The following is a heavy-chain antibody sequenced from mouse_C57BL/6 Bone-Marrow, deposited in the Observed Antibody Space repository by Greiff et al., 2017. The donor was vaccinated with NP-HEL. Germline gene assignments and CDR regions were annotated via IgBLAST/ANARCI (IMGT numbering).Heavy chain of an antibody. CDR3: ARSVYYYAMDY. J-gene: IGHJ4*01. V-gene: IGHV1-19*01. Sequence: EVQGVESGPVLVKPGASVKMSCKASGYTFTDYYMNWVKQSHGKSLEWIGVINPYNGGTSYNQKFKGKATLTVDKSSSTAYMELNSLTSEDSAVYYCARSVYYYAMDYWGQGTSVTVSS. D-gene: IGHD1-1*01. CDR1: GYTFTDYY. CDR2: INPYNGGT.